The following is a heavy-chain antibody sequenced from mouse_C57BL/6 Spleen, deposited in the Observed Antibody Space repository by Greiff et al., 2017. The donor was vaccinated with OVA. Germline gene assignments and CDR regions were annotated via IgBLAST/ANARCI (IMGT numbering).Heavy chain of an antibody. Sequence: DVHLVESGGGLVKPGGSLKLSCAASGFTFSSYAMSWVRQTPEKRLEWVATISDGGSYTYYPDNVKGRFTISRDNAKNNLYLQMSHLKSEDTAMYYCARGSSGYPFDYWGQGTTLTVSS. CDR2: ISDGGSYT. CDR3: ARGSSGYPFDY. J-gene: IGHJ2*01. D-gene: IGHD3-2*02. CDR1: GFTFSSYA. V-gene: IGHV5-4*01.